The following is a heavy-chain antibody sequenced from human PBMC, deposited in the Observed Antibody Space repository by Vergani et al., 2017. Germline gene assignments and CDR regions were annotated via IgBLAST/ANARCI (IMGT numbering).Heavy chain of an antibody. D-gene: IGHD1-26*01. J-gene: IGHJ5*01. Sequence: QVQLVQSGAEVKKPGASVKVSCKAPESTFSDYNIHWVRQAPGQGLQWMGWISPKTGDTDYLQRFQDRVTMTRDASTKTVYLKMTRLTSDDTAIYYCAHSWNFGRRDWFDSWGPGTLVTVSS. V-gene: IGHV1-2*02. CDR1: ESTFSDYN. CDR3: AHSWNFGRRDWFDS. CDR2: ISPKTGDT.